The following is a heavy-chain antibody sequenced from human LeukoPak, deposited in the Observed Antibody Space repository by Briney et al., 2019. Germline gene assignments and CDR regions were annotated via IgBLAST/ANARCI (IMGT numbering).Heavy chain of an antibody. CDR2: IYHSGST. V-gene: IGHV4-4*02. Sequence: SETLSLTCAVSGGSISSSYWWSWVRQPPGKGLEWIGEIYHSGSTNYNPSLKSRVTISVDTSKNQFSLKLSSVTAADTAVYYCARDRYSSSWYSSWGQGTLVTVFS. J-gene: IGHJ5*02. CDR1: GGSISSSYW. CDR3: ARDRYSSSWYSS. D-gene: IGHD6-13*01.